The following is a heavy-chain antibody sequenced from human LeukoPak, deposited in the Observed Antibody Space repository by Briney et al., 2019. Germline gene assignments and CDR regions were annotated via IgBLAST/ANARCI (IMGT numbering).Heavy chain of an antibody. CDR2: IYFTGTT. D-gene: IGHD3-10*01. Sequence: SETLSLTCTVAGDSISGGYYWDWIRQPAGKGLEWIGRIYFTGTTNYSPSLKSRVTMTVEPSKSQFSLKLTSVTAADTAVYYCARGRGWGAFNAWGQGTRVTVSP. CDR3: ARGRGWGAFNA. V-gene: IGHV4-4*07. CDR1: GDSISGGYY. J-gene: IGHJ3*01.